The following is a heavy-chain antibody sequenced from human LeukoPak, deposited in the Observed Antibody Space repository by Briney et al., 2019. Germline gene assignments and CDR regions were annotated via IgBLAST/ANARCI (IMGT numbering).Heavy chain of an antibody. D-gene: IGHD3-10*01. CDR1: GYTLTELS. Sequence: ASVKVSCKVSGYTLTELSMHWVRQAPGKGLEWMGGFDPEDGETIYAQKFQGRVTMTEDTSTDTAYMELSSLRSEDTAVYYCATSSGSYYNLYYYYGMDVWGKGTTVTVSP. CDR3: ATSSGSYYNLYYYYGMDV. V-gene: IGHV1-24*01. CDR2: FDPEDGET. J-gene: IGHJ6*04.